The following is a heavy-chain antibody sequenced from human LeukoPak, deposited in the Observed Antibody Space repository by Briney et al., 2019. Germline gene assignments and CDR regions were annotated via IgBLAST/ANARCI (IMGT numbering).Heavy chain of an antibody. J-gene: IGHJ4*02. CDR2: INHSGST. CDR1: GGSFSGYY. D-gene: IGHD3-16*02. Sequence: SETLSLTCAVYGGSFSGYYWSWIRQPPGKGLEWIGEINHSGSTNYNPSLKSRVTISVDTSKNQFSLKLSSVTAAGTAVYYCARAAYVWGSYRLDYWGQGTLVTVSS. CDR3: ARAAYVWGSYRLDY. V-gene: IGHV4-34*01.